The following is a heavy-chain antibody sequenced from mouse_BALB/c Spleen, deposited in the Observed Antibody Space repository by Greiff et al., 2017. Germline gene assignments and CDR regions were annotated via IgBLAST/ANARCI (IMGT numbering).Heavy chain of an antibody. CDR3: ARGRYGYYAVDC. J-gene: IGHJ4*01. CDR2: ISSGSSTI. D-gene: IGHD2-14*01. Sequence: EVQGVESGGGLVQPGGSRKLSCAASGFTFSSFGMHWVRQAPEKGLEWVAYISSGSSTIYYADTVKGRFTISRDNPKNTLFLQMTSLRSEDTAMYYCARGRYGYYAVDCWGRGTSVAVAS. V-gene: IGHV5-17*02. CDR1: GFTFSSFG.